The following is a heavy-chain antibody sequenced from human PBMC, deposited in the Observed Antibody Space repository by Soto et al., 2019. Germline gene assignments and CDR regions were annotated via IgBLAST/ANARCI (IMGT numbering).Heavy chain of an antibody. CDR2: ISSNSAYM. D-gene: IGHD3-10*01. Sequence: GGSLRLSCAASGFTFRSFTMNWVRQAPGRGLEWVSTISSNSAYMYYADSVKGRFTVSRDNAKNSLYLQMDSLRAEDTAVYYCARDGITMIRGITVFDFWGQGTLVTVSS. V-gene: IGHV3-21*01. CDR3: ARDGITMIRGITVFDF. CDR1: GFTFRSFT. J-gene: IGHJ4*02.